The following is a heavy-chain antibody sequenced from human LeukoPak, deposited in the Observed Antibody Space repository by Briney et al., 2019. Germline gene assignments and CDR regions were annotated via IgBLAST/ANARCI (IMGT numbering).Heavy chain of an antibody. CDR1: GGSISSQTW. J-gene: IGHJ6*03. V-gene: IGHV4-4*02. CDR2: IYHGGTT. Sequence: SETLSLTCTVSGGSISSQTWWTWVRQLPGKGLEWMGEIYHGGTTNYNPSLKSRVTISVDTSKNQFSLKLSSVTAADTAVYYCTRGSIAYYYMDVWGKGTTVTISS. D-gene: IGHD3-22*01. CDR3: TRGSIAYYYMDV.